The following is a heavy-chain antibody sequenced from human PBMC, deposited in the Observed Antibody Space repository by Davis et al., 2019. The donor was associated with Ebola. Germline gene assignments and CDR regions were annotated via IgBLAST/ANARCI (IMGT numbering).Heavy chain of an antibody. CDR2: IIPIFGTA. V-gene: IGHV1-69*06. CDR1: GGTFSSYA. D-gene: IGHD6-13*01. J-gene: IGHJ6*02. Sequence: SVKVSYKASGGTFSSYAISWVRQAPGQGLEWMGGIIPIFGTANYAQKFQGRVTITADKSTSTAYMELSRLRSDDTAVYYCARGKIAAAGSISYYYYGMDVWGQGTTVTVSS. CDR3: ARGKIAAAGSISYYYYGMDV.